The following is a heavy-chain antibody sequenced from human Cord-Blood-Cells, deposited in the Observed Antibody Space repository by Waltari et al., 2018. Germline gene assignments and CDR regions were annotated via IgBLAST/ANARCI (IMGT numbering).Heavy chain of an antibody. CDR3: ARDRYDFWSGYDAFDI. Sequence: QVQLVQSGAEVKKPGASVKVSCKASGYTFTGYYMPWVRPAPEQGLEWMGRINPNSGGTNYAQKFQGRVTMTRDTSISTAYMELSRLRSDDTAVYYCARDRYDFWSGYDAFDIWGQGTMVTVSS. CDR1: GYTFTGYY. J-gene: IGHJ3*02. D-gene: IGHD3-3*01. CDR2: INPNSGGT. V-gene: IGHV1-2*06.